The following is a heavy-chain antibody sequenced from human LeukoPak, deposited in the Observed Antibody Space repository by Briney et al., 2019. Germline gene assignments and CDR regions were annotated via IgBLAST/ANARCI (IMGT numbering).Heavy chain of an antibody. V-gene: IGHV4-59*11. CDR2: AHYNRGT. J-gene: IGHJ4*02. CDR1: GDSINSRY. D-gene: IGHD3-22*01. Sequence: PSETLSLTCTVSGDSINSRYWSWIRQPPGKGLEWIGYAHYNRGTNYNPSLKSRVTISVDTSINQFSLKLSSVTAADTAIYYCARVHDTSDYYFYFDYWGQGTQVTVSS. CDR3: ARVHDTSDYYFYFDY.